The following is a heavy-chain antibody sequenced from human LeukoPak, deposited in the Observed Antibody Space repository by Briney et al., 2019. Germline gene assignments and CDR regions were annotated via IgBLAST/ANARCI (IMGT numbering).Heavy chain of an antibody. CDR2: ISSSGSTI. Sequence: GGSLRLSSAASGFTFSSYEMNWVRQAPGKGLEWVSYISSSGSTIYYADSVKGRFTTSRDNAKNSLYLQMNSLRAEDTAVYYCARDVLPRKAAYDYWGQGTLVTVSS. J-gene: IGHJ4*02. CDR3: ARDVLPRKAAYDY. CDR1: GFTFSSYE. D-gene: IGHD6-25*01. V-gene: IGHV3-48*03.